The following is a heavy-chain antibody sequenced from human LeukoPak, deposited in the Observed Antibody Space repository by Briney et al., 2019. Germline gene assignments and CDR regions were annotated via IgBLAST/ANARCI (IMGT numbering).Heavy chain of an antibody. Sequence: GESLRLSCAASGFTFSSYAMSWVRQAPGKGLEWVSTINSYGDSTYYADSVKGRFTISRDNSRNTLYLQMSSLRAEDTAVYYCATSSTLIVVVPTAIRDYWGQGTLVTVSS. J-gene: IGHJ4*02. CDR2: INSYGDST. V-gene: IGHV3-23*01. CDR1: GFTFSSYA. D-gene: IGHD2-2*02. CDR3: ATSSTLIVVVPTAIRDY.